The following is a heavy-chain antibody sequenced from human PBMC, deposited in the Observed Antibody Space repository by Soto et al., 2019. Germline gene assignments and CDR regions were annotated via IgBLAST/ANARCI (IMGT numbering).Heavy chain of an antibody. CDR1: GGTFSSYA. CDR3: ARDGNTTDYYYGMDV. J-gene: IGHJ6*02. V-gene: IGHV1-69*13. CDR2: IIPIFGTA. D-gene: IGHD2-2*01. Sequence: EASVKVSCKASGGTFSSYAISWVRQAPGQGLEWMGGIIPIFGTANYAQKFQGRVTITADESTSTAYMELSSLRSEDTAVYYCARDGNTTDYYYGMDVWGQGTTVTVSS.